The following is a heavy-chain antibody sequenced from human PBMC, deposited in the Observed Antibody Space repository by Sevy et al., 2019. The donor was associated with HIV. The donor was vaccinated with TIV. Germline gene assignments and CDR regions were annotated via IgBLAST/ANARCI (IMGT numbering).Heavy chain of an antibody. J-gene: IGHJ4*02. CDR2: TRKKADGYTT. CDR1: GFTFSDHY. Sequence: GGSLRLSCVASGFTFSDHYMEWVRQAPGKGLEWVGRTRKKADGYTTEYAASVKGRCTISRDESKNSLYVQMNSLKTEDTAVYYCATHAGIAAAGRVFDYWGQGTLVTVSS. CDR3: ATHAGIAAAGRVFDY. D-gene: IGHD6-13*01. V-gene: IGHV3-72*01.